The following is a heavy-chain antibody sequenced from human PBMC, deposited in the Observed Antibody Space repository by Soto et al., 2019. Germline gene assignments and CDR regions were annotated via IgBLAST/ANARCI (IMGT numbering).Heavy chain of an antibody. V-gene: IGHV5-51*01. Sequence: GESLKISCKGSGNTFNNNWIGWIRQMPGKGLEWMGIIYPGDSDIRYSPSFQGQVTISADKSISTAYLQWSSLRFEDTAVYYCARAIVGPTTTGWLDPWGQGTLVTVSS. CDR1: GNTFNNNW. D-gene: IGHD1-26*01. CDR3: ARAIVGPTTTGWLDP. CDR2: IYPGDSDI. J-gene: IGHJ5*02.